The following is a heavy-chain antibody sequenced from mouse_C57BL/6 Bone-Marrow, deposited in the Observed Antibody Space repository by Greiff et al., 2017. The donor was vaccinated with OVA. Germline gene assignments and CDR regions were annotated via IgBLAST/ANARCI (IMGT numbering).Heavy chain of an antibody. Sequence: VQLQQSGPELVKPGASVKLSCKASGYTFTSYDINWVKKRPGQGLEWIGWIYPRDGSTKYNEKFKGKATLTVDTSSSTAYMELHSLTSEDSAVYFCARYGSISHWYFDVWGTGTTVTVSS. CDR3: ARYGSISHWYFDV. CDR1: GYTFTSYD. V-gene: IGHV1-85*01. J-gene: IGHJ1*03. CDR2: IYPRDGST. D-gene: IGHD1-1*01.